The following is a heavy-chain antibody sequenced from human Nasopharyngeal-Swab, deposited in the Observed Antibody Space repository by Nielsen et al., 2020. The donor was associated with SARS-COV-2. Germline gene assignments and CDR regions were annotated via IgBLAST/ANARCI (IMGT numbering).Heavy chain of an antibody. CDR1: GFTFSSYA. CDR2: ISGSGGST. Sequence: GVLKISCAASGFTFSSYAMSWVRQAPGKGLEWVSAISGSGGSTYYADSVKGRFTISRDNSKNTLYLQMNSLRAEDTAVYYCAKVLSHYGDYGNDAFDIWGQGTMVTVSS. D-gene: IGHD4-17*01. V-gene: IGHV3-23*01. J-gene: IGHJ3*02. CDR3: AKVLSHYGDYGNDAFDI.